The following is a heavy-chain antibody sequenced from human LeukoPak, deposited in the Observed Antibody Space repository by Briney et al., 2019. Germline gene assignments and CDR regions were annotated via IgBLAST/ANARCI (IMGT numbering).Heavy chain of an antibody. CDR2: ISSSGSTI. CDR1: GFTFSSYE. V-gene: IGHV3-48*03. Sequence: GGSLRLSCAASGFTFSSYEMNWFRQAPGKEVEWVSYISSSGSTIYYADSVKGRFTISRDNAKNSLYLQMNSLRAEDTAVYYCARHSIAAAGLLYYYYYMDVWGKGTTVTVSS. J-gene: IGHJ6*03. CDR3: ARHSIAAAGLLYYYYYMDV. D-gene: IGHD6-13*01.